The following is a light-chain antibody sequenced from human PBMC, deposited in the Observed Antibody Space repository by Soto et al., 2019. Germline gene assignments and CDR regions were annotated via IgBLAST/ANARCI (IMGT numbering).Light chain of an antibody. Sequence: SYELTQPPSVSVAPGKTARITCGGNNIGSKSVHWYQQKPGQAPVLVIYYDSDRPSAIPERFSGSNSGNTATLTISRVEAGDEAYYYCQVWDSSSDHHVVFGGGTKVTVL. J-gene: IGLJ2*01. CDR2: YDS. CDR3: QVWDSSSDHHVV. CDR1: NIGSKS. V-gene: IGLV3-21*04.